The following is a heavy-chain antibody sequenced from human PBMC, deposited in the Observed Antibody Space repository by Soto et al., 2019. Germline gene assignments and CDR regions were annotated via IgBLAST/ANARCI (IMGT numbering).Heavy chain of an antibody. V-gene: IGHV4-59*01. Sequence: QVQLQESGPGLVKPSETLSLTCTVSGGSISSYYWSWIRQPPGKGLEWIGYIYYSGSTNYNPSLKSRVTISVDTSKNQFSLKLSSVTAADTAVYYCARFDDSSGYRGRGFDYWGQGTLVTVSS. CDR1: GGSISSYY. CDR2: IYYSGST. CDR3: ARFDDSSGYRGRGFDY. J-gene: IGHJ4*02. D-gene: IGHD3-22*01.